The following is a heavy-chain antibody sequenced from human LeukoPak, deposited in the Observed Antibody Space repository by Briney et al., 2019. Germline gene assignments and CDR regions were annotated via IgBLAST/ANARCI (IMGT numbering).Heavy chain of an antibody. CDR1: GFSFSDYG. D-gene: IGHD6-19*01. CDR3: ARDYGDSSGWYGHFDY. CDR2: ISYDGITK. V-gene: IGHV3-30*03. Sequence: PGGSLRLSCVASGFSFSDYGMHWVRQAPGKGLEWMAVISYDGITKKYADSVQGRFTISRDNSKNTVQLEMNSLRAEDTAVYYCARDYGDSSGWYGHFDYWGQGTLVTVSS. J-gene: IGHJ4*02.